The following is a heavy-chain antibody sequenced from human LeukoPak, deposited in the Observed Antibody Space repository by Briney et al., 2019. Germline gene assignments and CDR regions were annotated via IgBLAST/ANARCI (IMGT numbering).Heavy chain of an antibody. CDR2: IYSSGST. V-gene: IGHV4-28*01. Sequence: PSETLSLTCTVSGDSITTTNWWGWVRQPPGKGLEWIGFIYSSGSTYYNPSLRSRVTMSIDTSKNQFSLKLSSVTAADTAVYYCARPYSNYGGGYYMDVWGKGTTVTVSS. CDR3: ARPYSNYGGGYYMDV. D-gene: IGHD1-26*01. CDR1: GDSITTTNW. J-gene: IGHJ6*03.